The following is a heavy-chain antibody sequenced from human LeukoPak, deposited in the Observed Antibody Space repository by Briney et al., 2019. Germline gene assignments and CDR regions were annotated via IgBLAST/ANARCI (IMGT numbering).Heavy chain of an antibody. CDR2: INPNSGGT. Sequence: ASVKVSCKASGYTFTGYYIHWVRQAPGQGLEWMGWINPNSGGTNYAQKFQGRVTMTRDTSISTAYMELSRLRSDDTAVYYCARDLRGVVVVAATPGYWGQGTLVTVSS. D-gene: IGHD2-15*01. CDR3: ARDLRGVVVVAATPGY. J-gene: IGHJ4*02. V-gene: IGHV1-2*02. CDR1: GYTFTGYY.